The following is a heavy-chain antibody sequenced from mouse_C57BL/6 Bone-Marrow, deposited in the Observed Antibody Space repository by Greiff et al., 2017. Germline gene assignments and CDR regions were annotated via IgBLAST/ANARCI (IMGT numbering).Heavy chain of an antibody. CDR2: IDPSDSYT. D-gene: IGHD1-1*01. CDR1: GYTFTSYW. CDR3: ARDYYGSSMFAY. J-gene: IGHJ3*01. V-gene: IGHV1-50*01. Sequence: QVQLKQPGAELVKPGASVKLSCKASGYTFTSYWMQWVKQRPGQGLEWIGEIDPSDSYTNYNQKFKGKATLTVDTSSSTAYMQLSGLTSEDSAVYYCARDYYGSSMFAYWGQGTLVTVSA.